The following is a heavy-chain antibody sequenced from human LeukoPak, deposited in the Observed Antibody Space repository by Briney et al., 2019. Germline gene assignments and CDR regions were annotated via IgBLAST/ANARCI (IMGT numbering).Heavy chain of an antibody. J-gene: IGHJ4*02. CDR3: ARSTQDSSTSFDY. D-gene: IGHD6-6*01. CDR2: IYHSGST. V-gene: IGHV4-59*01. Sequence: PSETLSLTCTVSGGSITNYYWSWIRQPPGKGLEYIGFIYHSGSTNYNPSLKSRVTMSVDKSKNQCSLRLSSVTAADTAIYFYARSTQDSSTSFDYWGQGTLVTVSS. CDR1: GGSITNYY.